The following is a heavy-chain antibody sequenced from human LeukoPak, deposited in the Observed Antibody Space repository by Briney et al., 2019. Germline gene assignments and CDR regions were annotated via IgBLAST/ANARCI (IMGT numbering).Heavy chain of an antibody. V-gene: IGHV1-2*06. D-gene: IGHD2-2*01. CDR3: ARDYCSSXSCLFDY. J-gene: IGHJ4*02. Sequence: ASVKVSCKASGYTFTGYHMHWVRQAPGQGLEWMGRINPNSGDTNYAQKFQGRVTMTRDTSISTAYMELSRLRSDDTAVYYCARDYCSSXSCLFDYWGQGTXVTVSS. CDR2: INPNSGDT. CDR1: GYTFTGYH.